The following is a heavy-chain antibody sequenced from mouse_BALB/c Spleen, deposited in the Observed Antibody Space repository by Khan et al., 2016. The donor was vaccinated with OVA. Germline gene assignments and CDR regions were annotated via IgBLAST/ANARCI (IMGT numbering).Heavy chain of an antibody. V-gene: IGHV1-4*01. CDR2: INPSNGYT. D-gene: IGHD3-1*01. CDR3: VRDRACQRICGWLAY. Sequence: QVQLKESGAELARPGASVKMSCKASGYTFTSYTIHWIKQRPGQGLEWIGYINPSNGYTNYNQKFKDKATLTTDKSSTTAYLQLSSLTSDDSAVYTGVRDRACQRICGWLAYRGQGHLVTVSA. CDR1: GYTFTSYT. J-gene: IGHJ3*01.